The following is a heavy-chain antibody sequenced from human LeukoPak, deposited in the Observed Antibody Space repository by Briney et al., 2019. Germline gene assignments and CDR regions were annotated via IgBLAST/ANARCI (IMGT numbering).Heavy chain of an antibody. J-gene: IGHJ4*02. CDR2: IIPIFGTA. V-gene: IGHV1-69*13. Sequence: ASVKVSCKASGGTFSSYAISWVRQAPGQGLEWMGGIIPIFGTANYAQKFQGRVTITADESTSTAYMELSSLRSEDTAVYYCARPGDCYDSSGYYRFEYWGQGTLVTVSS. D-gene: IGHD3-22*01. CDR1: GGTFSSYA. CDR3: ARPGDCYDSSGYYRFEY.